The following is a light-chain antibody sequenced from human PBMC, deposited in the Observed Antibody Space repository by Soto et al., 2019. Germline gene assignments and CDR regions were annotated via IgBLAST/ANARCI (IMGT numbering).Light chain of an antibody. CDR1: SMDVGGYNY. J-gene: IGLJ2*01. V-gene: IGLV2-8*01. CDR3: SSFAGNNNLV. Sequence: QSALTQPPPASGSLGRPVTFPATGTSMDVGGYNYVSWYQQHPGKAPKLMISEVSKRPSGVPDRFSGSKSGNTASLTVSGLQAEDEADYYCSSFAGNNNLVFGGGTKLTVL. CDR2: EVS.